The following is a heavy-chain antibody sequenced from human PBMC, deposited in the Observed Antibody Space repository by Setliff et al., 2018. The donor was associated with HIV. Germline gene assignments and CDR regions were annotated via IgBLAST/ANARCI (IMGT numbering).Heavy chain of an antibody. V-gene: IGHV1-69*10. CDR3: ARDVDHMMDV. Sequence: GASVKVSCKAYGGTFSSYAITWVRQAPGQGLECMGGIIPMLGITNYAQRFQGRLTITADEYTGTAYMELSSLRSEDTAVYYCARDVDHMMDVWGPGTTVTVSS. J-gene: IGHJ6*02. CDR1: GGTFSSYA. CDR2: IIPMLGIT.